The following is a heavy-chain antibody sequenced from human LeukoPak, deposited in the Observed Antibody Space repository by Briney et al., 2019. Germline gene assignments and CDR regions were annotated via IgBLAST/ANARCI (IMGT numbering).Heavy chain of an antibody. Sequence: PGGSLRLSCVASGLTVTSNYMSWVRQAPGKGLEWVSLIHSSGNTYYADSVKGRFTISRDNSKNTLYLQMNSLRAEDTAVFHCARASPVGGTYYQYYFDCWGQGTLVTVSS. CDR2: IHSSGNT. D-gene: IGHD3-22*01. CDR3: ARASPVGGTYYQYYFDC. CDR1: GLTVTSNY. V-gene: IGHV3-66*01. J-gene: IGHJ4*02.